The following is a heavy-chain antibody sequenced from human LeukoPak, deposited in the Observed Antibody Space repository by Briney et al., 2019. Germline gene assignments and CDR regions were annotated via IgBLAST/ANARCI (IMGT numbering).Heavy chain of an antibody. J-gene: IGHJ5*02. Sequence: GGSLRLSCAASGFTFSSYDMHWVRQATGKGLEWVSAIGTAGDTYYPGSVKGRFTISRENAKNSLYLQMNSLRAGDTAVYYCARDRSSNWFDPWGQGTLVTVSS. CDR2: IGTAGDT. D-gene: IGHD6-13*01. CDR3: ARDRSSNWFDP. V-gene: IGHV3-13*01. CDR1: GFTFSSYD.